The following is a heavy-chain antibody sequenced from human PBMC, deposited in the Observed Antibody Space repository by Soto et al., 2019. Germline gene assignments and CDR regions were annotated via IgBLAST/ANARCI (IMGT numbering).Heavy chain of an antibody. CDR1: GGTFSSYT. CDR2: IIPILGIA. V-gene: IGHV1-69*02. D-gene: IGHD6-19*01. CDR3: ARAFYSSGWYGAIPDY. J-gene: IGHJ4*02. Sequence: QVQLVQSGAEVKKPGSSVKVSCKASGGTFSSYTISWVRQAPGQGLEWMGRIIPILGIANYAQKFQGRVTITADKSTSTAYMELSSLRSEDTAVYYCARAFYSSGWYGAIPDYWGQGTLVTVSS.